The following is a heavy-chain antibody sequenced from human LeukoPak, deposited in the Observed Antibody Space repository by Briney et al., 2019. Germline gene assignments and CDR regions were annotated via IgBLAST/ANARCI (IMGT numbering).Heavy chain of an antibody. CDR2: IIPIFGTA. V-gene: IGHV1-69*06. CDR1: GGTFSSYA. Sequence: VASVKVSCKASGGTFSSYAISWVRQAPGQGLEWMGGIIPIFGTANYAQKFQGRVTITADKSTSTAYMELSSLRSEDTAVYYCARDVGEYCSSTNCYASHYWGQGTLVTVSS. J-gene: IGHJ4*02. D-gene: IGHD2-2*01. CDR3: ARDVGEYCSSTNCYASHY.